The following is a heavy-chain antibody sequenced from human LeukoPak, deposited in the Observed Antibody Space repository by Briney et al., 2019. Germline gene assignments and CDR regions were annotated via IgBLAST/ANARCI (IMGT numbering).Heavy chain of an antibody. J-gene: IGHJ4*02. CDR3: ARSAPGYSYGYDSPAPFDC. V-gene: IGHV3-30-3*01. D-gene: IGHD5-18*01. CDR2: ISYDGSNK. CDR1: GFTFSSYA. Sequence: GGSLRLSCAASGFTFSSYAMHWVRQAPGKGLEWVAVISYDGSNKYYADSVKGRFTISRDNSKNTLYLQMNSLRAEDTAVYYCARSAPGYSYGYDSPAPFDCWGQGTLVTVSS.